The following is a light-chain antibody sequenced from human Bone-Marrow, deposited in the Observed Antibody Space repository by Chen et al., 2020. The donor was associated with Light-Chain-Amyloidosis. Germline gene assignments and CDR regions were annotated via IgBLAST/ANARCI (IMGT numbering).Light chain of an antibody. CDR3: EQLKSYPIT. V-gene: IGKV1-9*01. CDR1: QDISNY. Sequence: DIQLTQSPSFLSASVGDRVSIICRASQDISNYLGWYQQRPGKAPKLLIRAASTLQSGVPSRFSGSGSGTEFTLTISSLQPDDFATYYCEQLKSYPITFGQGTRLEIK. CDR2: AAS. J-gene: IGKJ5*01.